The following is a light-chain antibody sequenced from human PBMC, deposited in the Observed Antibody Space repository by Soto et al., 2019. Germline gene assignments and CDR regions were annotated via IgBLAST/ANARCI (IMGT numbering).Light chain of an antibody. CDR1: QSISSW. CDR2: KAS. V-gene: IGKV1-5*03. CDR3: QQYNSYSRT. J-gene: IGKJ1*01. Sequence: DIQMTQSPSTLSASVGDRVTITCRASQSISSWLAWYQQKPGKAPNLLIYKASSFESGVPSRFSGSGSGTDFTLTISSLQPDDFATYYYQQYNSYSRTFGQGTKVEIK.